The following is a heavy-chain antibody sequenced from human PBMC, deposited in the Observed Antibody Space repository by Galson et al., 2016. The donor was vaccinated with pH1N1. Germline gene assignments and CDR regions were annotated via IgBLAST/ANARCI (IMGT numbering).Heavy chain of an antibody. CDR3: ARDSKGGISFHY. J-gene: IGHJ4*02. D-gene: IGHD1-26*01. CDR2: INPNSDVT. CDR1: GYTFTDYY. V-gene: IGHV1-2*02. Sequence: SVKVSCKASGYTFTDYYIHWVRQAPGKGLEWMGWINPNSDVTKYAQKFKDRVTMTRDTSINTAYMELSGLTSDDTSVYYCARDSKGGISFHYWGQGTLVTLSS.